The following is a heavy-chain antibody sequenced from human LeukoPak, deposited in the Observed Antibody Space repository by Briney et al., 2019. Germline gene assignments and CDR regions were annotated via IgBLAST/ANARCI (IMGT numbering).Heavy chain of an antibody. J-gene: IGHJ4*02. V-gene: IGHV3-66*01. CDR2: IYSGGST. CDR1: GFTVSSNY. Sequence: GGSLRLSCAASGFTVSSNYMSWVRQAPGKGLEWVSVIYSGGSTYYADSVKGRFTISRDNSKNTLYLQMNSLKTEDTAVYYCTTDPENYNWNDVPEYWGQGTLVTVSS. D-gene: IGHD1-20*01. CDR3: TTDPENYNWNDVPEY.